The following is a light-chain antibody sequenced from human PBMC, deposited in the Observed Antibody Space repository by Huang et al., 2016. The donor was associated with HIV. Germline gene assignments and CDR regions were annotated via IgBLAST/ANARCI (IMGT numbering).Light chain of an antibody. Sequence: EIVLTQSPATLSLSPGERATLSCGASQSVSTYLAWYQQKPGQAPRLLIYDTSNRANGIPARFSGGGSGTDFTLTISSLEPEDFAVYYCQQRSNWPPTFGQGTRLEIK. CDR3: QQRSNWPPT. J-gene: IGKJ5*01. V-gene: IGKV3-11*01. CDR1: QSVSTY. CDR2: DTS.